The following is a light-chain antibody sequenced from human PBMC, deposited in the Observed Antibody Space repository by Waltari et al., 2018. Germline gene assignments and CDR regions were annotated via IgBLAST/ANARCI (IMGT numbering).Light chain of an antibody. J-gene: IGKJ2*01. V-gene: IGKV1-5*03. CDR3: QQYSSFST. CDR1: QSVGTW. Sequence: DIQMTQSPSTLSASVGDRVTISCRASQSVGTWLAWYQQKPGKAPKLLIYMASSLDSGVPSRFSGSGSGTDFTLTISSLQPEDFATYSCQQYSSFSTFGQGTKV. CDR2: MAS.